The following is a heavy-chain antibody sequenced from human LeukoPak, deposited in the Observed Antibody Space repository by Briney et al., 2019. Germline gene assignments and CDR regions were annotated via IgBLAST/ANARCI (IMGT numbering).Heavy chain of an antibody. J-gene: IGHJ4*02. Sequence: GGSLRLSRAASGVTFSSYAMSWVRQAPGKGLEWVSGISDSGGSTYYADSVKGRFTISRDNSKNTLYLQMNNLRAEDTAVYYCGKLSGRYFFDYWGQGTLVTVSS. D-gene: IGHD1-26*01. CDR3: GKLSGRYFFDY. CDR2: ISDSGGST. CDR1: GVTFSSYA. V-gene: IGHV3-23*01.